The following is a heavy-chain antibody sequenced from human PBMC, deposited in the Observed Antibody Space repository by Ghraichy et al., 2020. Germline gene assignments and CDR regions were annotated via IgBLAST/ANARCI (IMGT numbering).Heavy chain of an antibody. Sequence: ESLNISCNVSGASITSYFWSWIRQPPGKGLEWIGYIYYSGNTNYNPSLKSRLTITEDTSKNQFSLKLSYVTAADTAVYYCARDHGDYYNWFDPWCQGTLVTVSS. CDR2: IYYSGNT. CDR3: ARDHGDYYNWFDP. V-gene: IGHV4-59*01. D-gene: IGHD4-17*01. J-gene: IGHJ5*02. CDR1: GASITSYF.